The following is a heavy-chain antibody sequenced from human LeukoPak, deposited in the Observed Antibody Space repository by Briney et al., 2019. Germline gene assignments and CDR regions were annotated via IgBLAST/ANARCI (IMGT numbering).Heavy chain of an antibody. J-gene: IGHJ4*02. D-gene: IGHD3-3*01. CDR3: AGQSAFWSGPDY. V-gene: IGHV4-34*01. Sequence: PETLSLTCAVYGGSFSGYYWSWIRQPPGKGLEWIGEINHSGSTNYNPSLKSRVTISVDTSKNQFSLKLSSVTAADTAVYYCAGQSAFWSGPDYWGQGTQVTVSA. CDR1: GGSFSGYY. CDR2: INHSGST.